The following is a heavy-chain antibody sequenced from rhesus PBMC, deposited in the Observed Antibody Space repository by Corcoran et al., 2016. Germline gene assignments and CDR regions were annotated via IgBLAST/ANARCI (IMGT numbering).Heavy chain of an antibody. CDR2: IHGSGSST. J-gene: IGHJ4*01. V-gene: IGHV4-169*02. CDR1: GGSISRSD. Sequence: QLQLQESGPGLVKPSETLSVTCAVSGGSISRSDWSWIRQAPGKGLGGIGSIHGSGSSTTYHPSLRSRVTLSVDTSQNHFSLKLSSVTAADTAVYYCARERYEDDYGYPTGYFDYWGQGVLVTVSS. CDR3: ARERYEDDYGYPTGYFDY. D-gene: IGHD3-9*01.